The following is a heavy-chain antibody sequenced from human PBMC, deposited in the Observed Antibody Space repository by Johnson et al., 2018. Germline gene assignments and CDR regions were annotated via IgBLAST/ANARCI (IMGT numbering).Heavy chain of an antibody. Sequence: EVQLLESGGGLVQPGGSLRLSCAASGFTFSSYAMSWVRQAPGKGLEWVSAISGSGGSTYYADSVKGRFTISRDNSKNTLYLQMNSLRAEDTAVYDCAKDGGRGWFWLDYWGQGTLVTVSS. V-gene: IGHV3-23*01. D-gene: IGHD6-19*01. CDR2: ISGSGGST. CDR3: AKDGGRGWFWLDY. J-gene: IGHJ4*02. CDR1: GFTFSSYA.